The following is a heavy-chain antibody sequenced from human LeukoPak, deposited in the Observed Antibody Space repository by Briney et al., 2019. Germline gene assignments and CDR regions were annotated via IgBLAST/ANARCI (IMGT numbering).Heavy chain of an antibody. CDR2: ISYDGSSK. CDR3: TRGGTTLDY. CDR1: GFTFSSYG. D-gene: IGHD1-7*01. J-gene: IGHJ4*02. V-gene: IGHV3-30*03. Sequence: GGSLRLSCAASGFTFSSYGMHWVRQAPGKGLEWVAVISYDGSSKYYADSVKGRFTISRDNSKNTLYLQMNSLRAEDTAVYYCTRGGTTLDYWGQGTLVTVSS.